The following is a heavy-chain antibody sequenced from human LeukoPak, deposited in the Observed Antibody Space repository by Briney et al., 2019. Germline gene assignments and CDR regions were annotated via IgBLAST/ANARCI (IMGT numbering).Heavy chain of an antibody. D-gene: IGHD2-2*02. CDR1: GFTFNSYT. CDR2: FSGRGDRT. V-gene: IGHV3-23*01. J-gene: IGHJ4*02. Sequence: GGSLRLSCAASGFTFNSYTMSWVRQAPGKGLEWVSSFSGRGDRTYYADSVKGRFTISRDIFGNTLYLQMNSLKADDTAVYYCVKDLKSLLLVSAVIDYWGQATLVTVSP. CDR3: VKDLKSLLLVSAVIDY.